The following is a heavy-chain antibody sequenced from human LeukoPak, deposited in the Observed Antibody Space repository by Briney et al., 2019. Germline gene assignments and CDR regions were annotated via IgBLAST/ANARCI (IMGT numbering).Heavy chain of an antibody. CDR2: IIAILGIA. J-gene: IGHJ4*02. Sequence: GASVKVSCKASGGTFSSYAISWVRQAPGQGLEWMGRIIAILGIANYAQKFQGRVTITADKSTSTAYMELSSLRSEDTAVYYCARALNYYDSSGYYSMDYWGQGTLVTVSS. V-gene: IGHV1-69*04. D-gene: IGHD3-22*01. CDR3: ARALNYYDSSGYYSMDY. CDR1: GGTFSSYA.